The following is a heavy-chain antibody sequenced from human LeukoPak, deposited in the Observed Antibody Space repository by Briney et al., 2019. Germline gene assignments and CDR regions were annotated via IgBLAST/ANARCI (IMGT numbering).Heavy chain of an antibody. CDR3: AKVVFGVTGGKWFDP. Sequence: GGSLRLSCAASGFTFSSYAMSWVRQAPGKGLEWVSAISGSGGSTYYADSVKGRFTISRDNSKNTLYLRMNSLRAEDTAVYYCAKVVFGVTGGKWFDPWGQGTLVTVSS. V-gene: IGHV3-23*01. CDR1: GFTFSSYA. CDR2: ISGSGGST. D-gene: IGHD3-10*01. J-gene: IGHJ5*02.